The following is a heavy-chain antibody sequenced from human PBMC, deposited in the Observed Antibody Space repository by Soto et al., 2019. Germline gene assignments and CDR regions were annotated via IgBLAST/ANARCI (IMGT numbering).Heavy chain of an antibody. CDR1: GFTFSSYG. Sequence: GGSLRLSCAASGFTFSSYGMHWVRQAPGKGLEWVAVIWYDGSNKYYADSVKGRFTISRDNSKNTLYLQMNSLRAEDTAVYYCASDSSGWQFPQSTYYYYGMDVWGQGTTVTVSS. D-gene: IGHD6-19*01. J-gene: IGHJ6*02. CDR2: IWYDGSNK. V-gene: IGHV3-33*01. CDR3: ASDSSGWQFPQSTYYYYGMDV.